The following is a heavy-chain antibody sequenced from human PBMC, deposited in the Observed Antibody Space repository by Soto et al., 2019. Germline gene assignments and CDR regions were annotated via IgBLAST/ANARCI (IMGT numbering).Heavy chain of an antibody. Sequence: SETLSLTCTVSGGSVSSGSYYWSWIRQPPGKGLEWIGYIYYSGSTNYNPSLKSRVTISVDTSKNQFSLKLSSVTAADTAVYYCARDLAAAGLNYYYYYGMDVWGQGTTVTV. J-gene: IGHJ6*02. CDR1: GGSVSSGSYY. CDR2: IYYSGST. V-gene: IGHV4-61*01. D-gene: IGHD6-13*01. CDR3: ARDLAAAGLNYYYYYGMDV.